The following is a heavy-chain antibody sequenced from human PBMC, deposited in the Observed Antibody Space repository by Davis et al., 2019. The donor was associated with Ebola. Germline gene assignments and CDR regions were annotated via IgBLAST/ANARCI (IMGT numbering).Heavy chain of an antibody. CDR2: MNPNSGNT. CDR3: ERAPTWSEINYYCFDD. CDR1: GYTFTSYD. V-gene: IGHV1-8*01. D-gene: IGHD3-10*01. Sequence: ASVKVSCKASGYTFTSYDINWVRQATGQGFEWMGWMNPNSGNTGYAQKFQGRVTMTRNTSISTAYMELSSLRSEDTAVYYCERAPTWSEINYYCFDDWGQGTLVTVSS. J-gene: IGHJ4*02.